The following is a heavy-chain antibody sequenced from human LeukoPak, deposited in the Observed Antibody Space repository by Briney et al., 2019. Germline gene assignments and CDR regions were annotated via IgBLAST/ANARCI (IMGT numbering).Heavy chain of an antibody. CDR2: ISYDGSNK. CDR1: GFTFSSYG. J-gene: IGHJ6*02. D-gene: IGHD2-2*01. CDR3: AKAHSTSYSLYYYYYGMDV. Sequence: GRSLRLSCAASGFTFSSYGMHWVRQAPGKGLEWVAVISYDGSNKYYADSVKGRFTISRDNSENTLYLQMNSLRAEDTAVYYCAKAHSTSYSLYYYYYGMDVWGQGTTVTVSS. V-gene: IGHV3-30*18.